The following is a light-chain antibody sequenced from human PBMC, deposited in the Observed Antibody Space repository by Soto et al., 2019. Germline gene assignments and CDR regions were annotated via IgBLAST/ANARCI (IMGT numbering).Light chain of an antibody. CDR1: QGVSSA. Sequence: AIQLTQSPSSLSASVGDRVTITCRASQGVSSAFAWYQQKPDKVPKLLIYDASSLQSGVPSRFSGSQSGTDFTLTISSLQPEDFATYYCQQFDTYPLTFGQGTRLEI. CDR2: DAS. CDR3: QQFDTYPLT. V-gene: IGKV1-13*02. J-gene: IGKJ5*01.